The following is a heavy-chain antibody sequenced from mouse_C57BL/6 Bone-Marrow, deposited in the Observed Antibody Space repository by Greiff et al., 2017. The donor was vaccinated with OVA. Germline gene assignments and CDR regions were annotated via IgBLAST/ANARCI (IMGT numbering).Heavy chain of an antibody. CDR2: IVPENGGT. CDR3: TSYGKFDY. D-gene: IGHD2-1*01. J-gene: IGHJ2*01. CDR1: GFNIKDDY. V-gene: IGHV14-4*01. Sequence: EVQLQQSGAELVRPGASVKLSCTASGFNIKDDYMHWVKQRPEQGLEWIGWIVPENGGTEYASKFQGKATITADTSSNTAYLQVSSLTSEDTAVYYCTSYGKFDYWGQGTTVTVSS.